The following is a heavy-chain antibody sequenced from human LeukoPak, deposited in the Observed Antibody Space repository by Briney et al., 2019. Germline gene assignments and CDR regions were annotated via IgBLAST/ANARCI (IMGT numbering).Heavy chain of an antibody. CDR3: ARHYYDSTWDAFDI. V-gene: IGHV3-11*04. Sequence: GGSLRLSCVASGFTFSDYYMSWIRQAPGKGLEWVSYISSSGSTIYYADSVKGRFTISRDNAKNSLYLQMNSLRDEDTAVYYCARHYYDSTWDAFDIWGQGTMVTVSS. CDR1: GFTFSDYY. D-gene: IGHD3-22*01. J-gene: IGHJ3*02. CDR2: ISSSGSTI.